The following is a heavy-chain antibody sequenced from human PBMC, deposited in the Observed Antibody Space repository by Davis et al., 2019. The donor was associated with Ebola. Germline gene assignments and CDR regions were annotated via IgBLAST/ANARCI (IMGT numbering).Heavy chain of an antibody. J-gene: IGHJ5*02. CDR3: ARSVDTANWFDP. CDR2: INPNSGGT. D-gene: IGHD5-18*01. Sequence: ASVKVSCKASGYTFTGYYMHWVRQAPGQGLEWMGWINPNSGGTNYAQKLQGRVTMTTDTSTSTAYMELRSLRSDDTAVYYCARSVDTANWFDPWGQGTLVTVSS. CDR1: GYTFTGYY. V-gene: IGHV1-2*02.